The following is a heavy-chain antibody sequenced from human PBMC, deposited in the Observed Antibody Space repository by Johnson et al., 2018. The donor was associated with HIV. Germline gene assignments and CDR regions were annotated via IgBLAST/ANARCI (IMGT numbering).Heavy chain of an antibody. D-gene: IGHD2-15*01. V-gene: IGHV3-66*02. CDR1: GFSVSSNY. CDR3: ARGGGAWWGTEIDTFDI. J-gene: IGHJ3*02. CDR2: MSSGDNT. Sequence: VQLVESGGGLVQPGGSLRLSCATSGFSVSSNYMSWVRQAPGKGLEWVSVMSSGDNTHYADSVKGRFTISRANSKNTLYLQMKSLRTEDTAVYCCARGGGAWWGTEIDTFDIWGQGTMVTVSS.